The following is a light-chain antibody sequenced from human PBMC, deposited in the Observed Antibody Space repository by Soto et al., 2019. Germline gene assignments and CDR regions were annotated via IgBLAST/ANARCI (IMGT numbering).Light chain of an antibody. J-gene: IGKJ1*01. CDR2: GAS. Sequence: EIVLTQSPGTLSLSPGERAILYCRASQSVNRNNLAWYQQTPGQAPRLLVYGASSRATGIPDRFSGSGAGTDFPLPISRVEPEDFAVYYCQHYDSALWTFGQGTKVEIK. CDR1: QSVNRNN. CDR3: QHYDSALWT. V-gene: IGKV3-20*01.